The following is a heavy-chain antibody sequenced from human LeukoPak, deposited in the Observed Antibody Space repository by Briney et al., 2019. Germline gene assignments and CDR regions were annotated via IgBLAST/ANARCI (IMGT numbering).Heavy chain of an antibody. D-gene: IGHD3-22*01. CDR2: MNPNSGNT. Sequence: GASVKVSCKASGYTFTSYGISWVRQATGQGLEWMGWMNPNSGNTGYAQKFQGRVTMTRNTSISTAYMELSSLRSEDTAVYYCARGYYYDSSGYYHWFDPWGQGTLVTVSS. V-gene: IGHV1-8*02. CDR3: ARGYYYDSSGYYHWFDP. J-gene: IGHJ5*02. CDR1: GYTFTSYG.